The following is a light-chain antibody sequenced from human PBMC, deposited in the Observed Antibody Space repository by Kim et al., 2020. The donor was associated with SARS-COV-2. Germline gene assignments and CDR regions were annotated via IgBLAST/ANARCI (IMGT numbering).Light chain of an antibody. J-gene: IGKJ4*01. Sequence: TSVGDTVTSTCRASQGISSFLAWYQRKPGKAPKLLIYAATTLQGGVPLRFSGSRSGTDFTLTISSLQPEDFATYFCQQLSSYPLTFGAGTKVDIK. V-gene: IGKV1-9*01. CDR1: QGISSF. CDR2: AAT. CDR3: QQLSSYPLT.